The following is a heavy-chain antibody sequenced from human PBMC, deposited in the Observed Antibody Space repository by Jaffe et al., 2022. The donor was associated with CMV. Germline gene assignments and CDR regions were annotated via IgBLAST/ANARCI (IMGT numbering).Heavy chain of an antibody. D-gene: IGHD6-25*01. CDR3: VRDGAPARLDS. CDR2: IDNEGTDT. Sequence: EVHLVESGGGLVQPGGSLRLSCAVSGFSYSSYWMHWVRQAPGKGLEWVARIDNEGTDTTYADSVRGRFTISRDNAKNTLYLQMYSLRVEDTAVYYCVRDGAPARLDSWGRGNPVTVSS. CDR1: GFSYSSYW. J-gene: IGHJ4*02. V-gene: IGHV3-74*03.